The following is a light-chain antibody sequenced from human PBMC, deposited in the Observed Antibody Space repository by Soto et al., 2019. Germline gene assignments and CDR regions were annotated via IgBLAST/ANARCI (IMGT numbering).Light chain of an antibody. Sequence: DIQMTQSPPSLPAAVGDRVIITCRASQAIRTYLNWYQQKPGKAPKILIYDASSLQSGVPSRFSGSGSGTDFLLTITSQPPEDFSTYYCQKSYNTLWTFGQGTKVEIK. J-gene: IGKJ1*01. CDR2: DAS. CDR1: QAIRTY. CDR3: QKSYNTLWT. V-gene: IGKV1-39*01.